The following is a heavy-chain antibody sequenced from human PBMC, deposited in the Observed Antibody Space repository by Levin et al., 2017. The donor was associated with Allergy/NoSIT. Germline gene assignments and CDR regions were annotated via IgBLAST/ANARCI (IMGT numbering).Heavy chain of an antibody. V-gene: IGHV1-2*02. CDR1: GYTFTGYY. Sequence: ASVKVSCKASGYTFTGYYMHWVRQAPGQGLEWMGWINPKSGGTNYAQKFQGRVTMTRDTSISTAYMELSRVRSDDTAVYYCARDPPDGYSYGVGAFDYWGQGTLVTVSS. J-gene: IGHJ4*02. CDR2: INPKSGGT. D-gene: IGHD5-18*01. CDR3: ARDPPDGYSYGVGAFDY.